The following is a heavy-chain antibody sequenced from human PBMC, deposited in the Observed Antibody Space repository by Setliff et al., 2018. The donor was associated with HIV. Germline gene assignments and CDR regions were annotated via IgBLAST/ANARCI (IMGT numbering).Heavy chain of an antibody. J-gene: IGHJ4*02. CDR2: IRYDGGDK. CDR3: AKAQDSSGYYTLDY. CDR1: GFTFSSYG. Sequence: PGGSLRLSCAASGFTFSSYGMHWVRQAPGKGLEWVAFIRYDGGDKYCADSVKGRFAISRDNSKNTLYLQMNSLRAEDTAVYYCAKAQDSSGYYTLDYWGQGTLVTVSS. V-gene: IGHV3-30*02. D-gene: IGHD3-22*01.